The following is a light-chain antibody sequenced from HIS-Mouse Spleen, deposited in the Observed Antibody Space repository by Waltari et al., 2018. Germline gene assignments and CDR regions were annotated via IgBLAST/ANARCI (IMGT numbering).Light chain of an antibody. CDR1: EGISSY. CDR3: QQLNSYPPT. CDR2: AAS. V-gene: IGKV1-9*01. Sequence: DIQLTQSPSFLSASVGDRVTITCRASEGISSYFAWYQQKPGKAPQLLIYAASTLQSGVPSRFSGSESGTEFTLTISSLQPEDFATYYCQQLNSYPPTFGQGTKVEIK. J-gene: IGKJ1*01.